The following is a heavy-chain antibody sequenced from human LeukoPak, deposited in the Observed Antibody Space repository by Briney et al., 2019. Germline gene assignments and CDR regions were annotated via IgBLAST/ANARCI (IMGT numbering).Heavy chain of an antibody. V-gene: IGHV4-59*08. Sequence: PSETLSLTCTVSGGSISSYYWSWIRQPPGKGLEWIGYIYYSGSTNYNPSLKSRVTISVDTSKNQFSLKLSSVTAADTAVYYCARHRSPRNDRSSSGWYFDYWGQGTLVTVSS. CDR3: ARHRSPRNDRSSSGWYFDY. CDR2: IYYSGST. D-gene: IGHD6-19*01. CDR1: GGSISSYY. J-gene: IGHJ4*02.